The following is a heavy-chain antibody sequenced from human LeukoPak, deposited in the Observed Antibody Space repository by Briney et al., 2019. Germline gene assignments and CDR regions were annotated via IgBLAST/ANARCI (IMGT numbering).Heavy chain of an antibody. CDR3: ARHGAVAGFDY. D-gene: IGHD6-19*01. CDR1: GFTFSSYS. Sequence: GGSLRLSCAASGFTFSSYSMNWVRQAPGKGLEWVSSISSSSSYIYYADSVKGRFTISRDNAKNSLYLQMNSLRAEDTAVYHCARHGAVAGFDYWGQGTLVTVSS. CDR2: ISSSSSYI. V-gene: IGHV3-21*01. J-gene: IGHJ4*02.